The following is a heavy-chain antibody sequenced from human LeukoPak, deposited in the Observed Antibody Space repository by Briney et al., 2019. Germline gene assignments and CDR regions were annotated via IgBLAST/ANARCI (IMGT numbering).Heavy chain of an antibody. Sequence: GGSLRLSCAASGFTFSSYAMSWVRQAPGKGLEWVSAISGSGGSTYYVDSVKGRFTISRDNSKNTLYLQMNSLRAEDTAVYYCATFEYSSSSFDYWGQGTLVTVSS. CDR2: ISGSGGST. CDR1: GFTFSSYA. V-gene: IGHV3-23*01. CDR3: ATFEYSSSSFDY. J-gene: IGHJ4*02. D-gene: IGHD6-6*01.